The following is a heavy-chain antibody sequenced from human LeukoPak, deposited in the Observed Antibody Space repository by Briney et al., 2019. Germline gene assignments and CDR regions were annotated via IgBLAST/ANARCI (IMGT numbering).Heavy chain of an antibody. V-gene: IGHV1-69*13. J-gene: IGHJ3*01. CDR3: ATDLAKKYDSTGLDAFDV. D-gene: IGHD3-22*01. CDR2: IIPIYGTA. CDR1: VGTFSISA. Sequence: SVKVSCKSSVGTFSISAINWVRQAPGQGPEWMGGIIPIYGTANYVQKFQDRVTITADESTSTVYMELSSLRSEDTALYHCATDLAKKYDSTGLDAFDVWGQGTMLIVSS.